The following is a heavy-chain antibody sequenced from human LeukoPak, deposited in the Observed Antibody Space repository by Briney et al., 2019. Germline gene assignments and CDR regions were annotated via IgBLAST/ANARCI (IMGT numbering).Heavy chain of an antibody. CDR2: ISYDGSNK. V-gene: IGHV3-30*18. CDR1: GFTFSSYG. Sequence: GGSLRLSCAASGFTFSSYGMHWVRQAPGKGLEWVAVISYDGSNKYYADSVKGRFTISRDNSKNTLYLQMNSLRAEDTAVYYCAKDRISYSGSYYNVGFDYWGQGTLVTVSS. J-gene: IGHJ4*02. CDR3: AKDRISYSGSYYNVGFDY. D-gene: IGHD3-10*01.